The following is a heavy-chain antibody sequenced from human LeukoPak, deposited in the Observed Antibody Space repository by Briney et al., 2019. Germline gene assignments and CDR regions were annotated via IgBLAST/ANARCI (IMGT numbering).Heavy chain of an antibody. V-gene: IGHV1-69*13. Sequence: ASVKVSCKASEATFSNSAINWVRLAPGQGLEWMGGIIPMFDTAHYAEKFQGRVTISADESTNTVYMELRGLRSEDTAVYYCARDDNDILTGYFDSWGQGTLVTVPS. D-gene: IGHD3-9*01. CDR1: EATFSNSA. CDR2: IIPMFDTA. CDR3: ARDDNDILTGYFDS. J-gene: IGHJ5*01.